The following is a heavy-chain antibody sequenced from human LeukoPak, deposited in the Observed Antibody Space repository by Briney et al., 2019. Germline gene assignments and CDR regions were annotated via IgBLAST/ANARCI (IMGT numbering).Heavy chain of an antibody. J-gene: IGHJ6*03. V-gene: IGHV4-34*01. Sequence: SETLSLTCAVYGGSFSGYYWSWIRQRPGKGLEWIGEINHSGSTNYNPSLKSRVTISVDTSKNQFSLKLSSVTAADTAVYYCRGGSPYYYYSYMDVWGKGTTVTVSS. CDR2: INHSGST. CDR3: RGGSPYYYYSYMDV. D-gene: IGHD3-3*01. CDR1: GGSFSGYY.